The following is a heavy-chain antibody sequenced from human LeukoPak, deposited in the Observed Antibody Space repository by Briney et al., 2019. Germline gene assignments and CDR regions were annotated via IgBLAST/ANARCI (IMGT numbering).Heavy chain of an antibody. CDR3: ARHSYGTFDY. CDR2: IYYSGNT. Sequence: ASETLSLTCTVSVDSINTKSYYWGWIRQPPGKGLEWIGSIYYSGNTYYNPSLKSRVTLSIDTSKNQFSLRLSSVTAADTSVYYCARHSYGTFDYWGQGTLVTVSS. CDR1: VDSINTKSYY. J-gene: IGHJ4*02. V-gene: IGHV4-39*01. D-gene: IGHD5-18*01.